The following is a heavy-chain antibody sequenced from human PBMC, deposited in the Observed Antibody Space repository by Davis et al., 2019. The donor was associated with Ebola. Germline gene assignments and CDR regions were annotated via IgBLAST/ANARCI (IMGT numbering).Heavy chain of an antibody. CDR1: GFTFSTYG. D-gene: IGHD1-26*01. CDR3: AKVGGSYALTDY. CDR2: ISYDGSTK. Sequence: GGSLRLSCVASGFTFSTYGMHWVRQAPGKGLEWVAVISYDGSTKYYADSVKGRFTISRDNSKNTLYLQMNSLRAEDTAVYYCAKVGGSYALTDYWGQGTLVTVSS. V-gene: IGHV3-30*18. J-gene: IGHJ4*02.